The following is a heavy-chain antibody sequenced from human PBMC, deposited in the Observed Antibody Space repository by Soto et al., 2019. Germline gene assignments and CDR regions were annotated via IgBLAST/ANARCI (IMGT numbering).Heavy chain of an antibody. V-gene: IGHV3-23*01. Sequence: PGGSLRLSCAASGFTFSSYAMSWVRQAPGKGLEWVSAISGSGGSTYYADSVKGRFTISRDNSKNTLYLQMNSLRAEDTAVYYCAKESMGYCSGGSCPYYYYGMDVWGQGTTVTVS. CDR2: ISGSGGST. CDR1: GFTFSSYA. J-gene: IGHJ6*02. D-gene: IGHD2-15*01. CDR3: AKESMGYCSGGSCPYYYYGMDV.